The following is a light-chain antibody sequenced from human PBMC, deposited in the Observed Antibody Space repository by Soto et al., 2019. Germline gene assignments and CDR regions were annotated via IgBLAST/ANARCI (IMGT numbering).Light chain of an antibody. CDR1: QDISNY. J-gene: IGKJ4*01. CDR2: DAS. Sequence: DIQMTQSPSSLSASVGDRVTITCQASQDISNYLNWYQQKPGKAPKLLIYDASNLETGVPSRFSGSGSGTDFTFTISSLQPEDIATYYCQQYDNLPLTFCGGPKVDIK. CDR3: QQYDNLPLT. V-gene: IGKV1-33*01.